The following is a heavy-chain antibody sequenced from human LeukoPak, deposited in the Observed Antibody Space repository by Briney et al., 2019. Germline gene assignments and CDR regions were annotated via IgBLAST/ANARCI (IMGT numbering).Heavy chain of an antibody. CDR1: GFTFSSYS. J-gene: IGHJ4*02. D-gene: IGHD5-24*01. V-gene: IGHV3-48*04. CDR3: AREGLDDGAFYSPNGFDY. Sequence: PGGSLRLSCAASGFTFSSYSMNWVRQAPGKGLEWVSYISSSSSTIYYADSVKGRFTISRDNAKNSLYLQMNSLRAEDTAVYYCAREGLDDGAFYSPNGFDYWGQGTLVTVSS. CDR2: ISSSSSTI.